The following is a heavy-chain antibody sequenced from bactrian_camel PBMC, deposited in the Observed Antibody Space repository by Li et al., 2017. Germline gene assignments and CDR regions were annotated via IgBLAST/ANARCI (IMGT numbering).Heavy chain of an antibody. V-gene: IGHV3S53*01. CDR2: IDSDELA. J-gene: IGHJ4*01. Sequence: HVQLVESGGGSVQAGGSLRLSCAPSGWYCMAWFRQISGQAREGIAVIDSDELAKYADSVKGRFTISKDDLMDTLYLQMNSLKPEDTAMYYCAADSVGRCRARGWVERPSVAAYDYWGQGTQVTVS. D-gene: IGHD5*01. CDR3: AADSVGRCRARGWVERPSVAAYDY. CDR1: GWYC.